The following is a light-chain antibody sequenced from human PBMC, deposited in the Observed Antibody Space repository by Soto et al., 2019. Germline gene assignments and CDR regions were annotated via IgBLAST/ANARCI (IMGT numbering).Light chain of an antibody. CDR2: WAS. J-gene: IGKJ2*01. CDR3: QQYYSTPYT. Sequence: DIVMTQSPDSLAVSLGERATINCKSSRSILYSSNTKNYLAWYQQKPGQPPKLLIYWASTRESGVPDRFSGSGSGTDFTLTISSLQAEYVAVYYCQQYYSTPYTFGQGTKLEIK. V-gene: IGKV4-1*01. CDR1: RSILYSSNTKNY.